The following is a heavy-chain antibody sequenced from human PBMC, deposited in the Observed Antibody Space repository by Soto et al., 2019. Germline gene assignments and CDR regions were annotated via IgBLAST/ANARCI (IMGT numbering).Heavy chain of an antibody. CDR1: GFTFSTYV. Sequence: LRLSCAASGFTFSTYVVSWVRQAPGKGLEWVSVITGSGDNTYYADSVKGRFTISRDNSKNTLYLQMNSLRAEDTAVYYCAKNYYDTSGPDYWGQGTLVTVSS. CDR2: ITGSGDNT. CDR3: AKNYYDTSGPDY. D-gene: IGHD3-22*01. V-gene: IGHV3-23*01. J-gene: IGHJ4*02.